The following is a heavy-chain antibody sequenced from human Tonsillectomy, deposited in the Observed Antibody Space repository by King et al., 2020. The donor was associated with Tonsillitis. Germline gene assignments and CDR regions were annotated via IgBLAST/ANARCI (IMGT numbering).Heavy chain of an antibody. D-gene: IGHD3-9*01. Sequence: VQLVESGAEVKTPGESLKLSCKVSGDSFTSYWIGWVRQMPGKGLEWMGIIYPGDSDTRYTPSFQGQVTISADKSISTAYLQWSSLKASDTAMYYCASRYYDILTGYSPHLDAFDIWGQGTMVTVSS. CDR2: IYPGDSDT. CDR3: ASRYYDILTGYSPHLDAFDI. J-gene: IGHJ3*02. V-gene: IGHV5-51*03. CDR1: GDSFTSYW.